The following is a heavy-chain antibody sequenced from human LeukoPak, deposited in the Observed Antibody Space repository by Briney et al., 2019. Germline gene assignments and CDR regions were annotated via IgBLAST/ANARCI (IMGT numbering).Heavy chain of an antibody. D-gene: IGHD2-8*02. CDR2: INHSGST. J-gene: IGHJ3*02. CDR1: GGTFSGYY. CDR3: ARVWSDAFDI. Sequence: SETLSLTCAVYGGTFSGYYRSWIRQPPGKGLEWIGEINHSGSTNYNPSLKSRVTISVDTSNNQFSLKLSSVTAADTAVYYCARVWSDAFDIWGQGTMVTVSS. V-gene: IGHV4-34*01.